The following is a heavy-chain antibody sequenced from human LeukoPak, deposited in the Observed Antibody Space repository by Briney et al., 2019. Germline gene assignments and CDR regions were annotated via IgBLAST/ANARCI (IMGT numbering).Heavy chain of an antibody. V-gene: IGHV1-69*05. CDR3: ARGVYCSSTSCYLFDY. Sequence: SVKVSCKASGGTFSSYAINWVRQAPGQGLEWMGGIIPIFGTANYAQKLQGRVTMTTDTSTSTAYMELRSLRSDDTAVYYCARGVYCSSTSCYLFDYWGQGTLVTVSS. CDR1: GGTFSSYA. CDR2: IIPIFGTA. D-gene: IGHD2-2*01. J-gene: IGHJ4*02.